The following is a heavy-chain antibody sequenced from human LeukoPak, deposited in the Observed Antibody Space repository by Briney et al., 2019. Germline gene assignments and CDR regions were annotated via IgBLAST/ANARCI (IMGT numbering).Heavy chain of an antibody. V-gene: IGHV3-30-3*01. J-gene: IGHJ4*02. CDR2: LSYDGSNE. CDR3: ARDAPSPGAAHSSSYYFDY. Sequence: GRSLRLSCAASGFTFSSYSMHWVRQAPGKGLEWVAVLSYDGSNEYYTDSVKGRFTISRDNSKNTLLLQMNSLRIEDTAEYYCARDAPSPGAAHSSSYYFDYWGQGTPVTVSS. CDR1: GFTFSSYS. D-gene: IGHD6-13*01.